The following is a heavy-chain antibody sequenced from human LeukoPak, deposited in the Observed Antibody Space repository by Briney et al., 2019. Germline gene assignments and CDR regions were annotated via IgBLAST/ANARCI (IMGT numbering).Heavy chain of an antibody. Sequence: SETLSLTCTVSGGSISSSSYYWGWIRQPPGKGLEWIGSIYYSGSTYYNPSLKSRVTISVDTSKNQFSLKLSSVTAADTAVYYCASLARICSGGSCSTHWGQGTLVTVSS. CDR2: IYYSGST. D-gene: IGHD2-15*01. CDR3: ASLARICSGGSCSTH. J-gene: IGHJ4*02. V-gene: IGHV4-39*07. CDR1: GGSISSSSYY.